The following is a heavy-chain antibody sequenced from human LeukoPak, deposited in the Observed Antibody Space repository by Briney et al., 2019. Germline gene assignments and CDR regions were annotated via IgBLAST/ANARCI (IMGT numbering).Heavy chain of an antibody. CDR3: ARGASGYSYG. J-gene: IGHJ4*02. CDR2: IYYSGST. V-gene: IGHV4-59*01. Sequence: ASETLSLTCTVSGGSISSYHWSWIRQPPGKGLEWIGYIYYSGSTNYNPSLKSRVTISIDTSKNQFSLNLSSVTAADTAVYYCARGASGYSYGWGQGTLVTVSS. D-gene: IGHD5-18*01. CDR1: GGSISSYH.